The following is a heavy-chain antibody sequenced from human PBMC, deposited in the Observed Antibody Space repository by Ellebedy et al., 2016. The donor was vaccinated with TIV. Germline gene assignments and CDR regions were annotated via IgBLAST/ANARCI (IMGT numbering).Heavy chain of an antibody. Sequence: SVKVSCXASGCTFSSYAISWVRQAPGQGLEWMGGIIPIFGTANYAQKFQGRVTITADESTSTAYMELSSLRSEDTAVYYCERVLGYSYGPVGYYYGMDVWGQGTTVTVSS. CDR1: GCTFSSYA. V-gene: IGHV1-69*13. D-gene: IGHD5-18*01. J-gene: IGHJ6*02. CDR2: IIPIFGTA. CDR3: ERVLGYSYGPVGYYYGMDV.